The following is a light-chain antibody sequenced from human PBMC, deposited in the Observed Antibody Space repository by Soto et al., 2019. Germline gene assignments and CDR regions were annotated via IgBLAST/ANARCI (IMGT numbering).Light chain of an antibody. CDR2: TTS. CDR1: KSISSD. V-gene: IGKV1-39*01. J-gene: IGKJ1*01. Sequence: IPMAMSPSSPPASLGDRVHITCRGTKSISSDLVWYQQKPGKAPDLLIYTTSNLESAVTSRFSGSGSGTDFTLTISSLQPEDVATYFCQQGYSSPRTFGQGTKVDI. CDR3: QQGYSSPRT.